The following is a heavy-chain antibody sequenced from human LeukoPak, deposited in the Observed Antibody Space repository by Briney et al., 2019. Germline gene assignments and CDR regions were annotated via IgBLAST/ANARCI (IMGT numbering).Heavy chain of an antibody. D-gene: IGHD3-10*01. Sequence: GRSLRLSCAASGFTFSSYAMHWVRQAPGKGLEWVAVISYDGSNKYYADSVKGRFTISRDNSKNTLYLQMNSLRAEDTAVYYCARRSPLDYWGQGTLVTVSP. CDR2: ISYDGSNK. J-gene: IGHJ4*02. CDR3: ARRSPLDY. CDR1: GFTFSSYA. V-gene: IGHV3-30-3*01.